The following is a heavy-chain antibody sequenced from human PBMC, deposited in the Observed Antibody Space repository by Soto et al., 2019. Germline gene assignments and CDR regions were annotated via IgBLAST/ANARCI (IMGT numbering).Heavy chain of an antibody. J-gene: IGHJ5*02. D-gene: IGHD4-17*01. Sequence: SETLSLTCTVSGGSISSYYWSWIRQPPGKGLEWIGYIYYSGSTNYNPSLKSRVTISVDTSKNQFSLKLSSVTAADTAVYYCARATVTTYAIGWFDPWGQGTLVTVSS. V-gene: IGHV4-59*01. CDR3: ARATVTTYAIGWFDP. CDR2: IYYSGST. CDR1: GGSISSYY.